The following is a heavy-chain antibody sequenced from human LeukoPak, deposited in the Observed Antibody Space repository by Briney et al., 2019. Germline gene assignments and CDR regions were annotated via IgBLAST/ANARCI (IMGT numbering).Heavy chain of an antibody. CDR1: GGSISSGGYY. CDR2: IYHSGST. J-gene: IGHJ4*02. D-gene: IGHD6-19*01. V-gene: IGHV4-30-2*01. CDR3: ASGSFGSSGPPFDY. Sequence: SETLSLTCTVSGGSISSGGYYWSWIRQPPGKGLEWIGYIYHSGSTNYNPSLKSRVTISVDTSKNQFSLKLSSVTAADTAVYYCASGSFGSSGPPFDYWGQGTLVTVSS.